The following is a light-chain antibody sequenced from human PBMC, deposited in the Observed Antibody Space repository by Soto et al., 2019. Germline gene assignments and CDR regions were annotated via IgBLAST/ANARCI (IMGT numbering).Light chain of an antibody. J-gene: IGKJ4*01. Sequence: DIQMTQSPSSLSASVGDRVTITCRASQGIDNHLAWYQQKPGKAPKLLIYAASTLQSGVPSRFTGSGSATDFTLTISSLQPEDAATYYCQKCKVAPFTFGGGTKVEI. CDR2: AAS. CDR1: QGIDNH. CDR3: QKCKVAPFT. V-gene: IGKV1-27*01.